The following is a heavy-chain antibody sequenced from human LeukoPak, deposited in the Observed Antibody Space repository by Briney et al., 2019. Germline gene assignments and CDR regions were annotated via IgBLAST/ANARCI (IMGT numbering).Heavy chain of an antibody. CDR1: GYTFTGYY. Sequence: ASVKVSCKASGYTFTGYYMRWVRQAPGQGLEWMGWINPNSGGTNYAQKFQGRVTMTRDTSISTAYMELSRLRSDDTAVYYCARGSKVVVTAMTYWGQGTLVTVSS. J-gene: IGHJ4*02. CDR3: ARGSKVVVTAMTY. CDR2: INPNSGGT. V-gene: IGHV1-2*02. D-gene: IGHD2-21*02.